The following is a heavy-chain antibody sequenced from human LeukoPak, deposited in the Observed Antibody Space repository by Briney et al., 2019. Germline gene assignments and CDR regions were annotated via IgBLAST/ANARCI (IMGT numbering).Heavy chain of an antibody. J-gene: IGHJ4*02. CDR3: ARVGSDYNFDY. V-gene: IGHV4-30-4*01. CDR2: IFYSGST. D-gene: IGHD5-12*01. CDR1: GGSISSGDDY. Sequence: PSETLSLTCTVSGGSISSGDDYWSWIRQPPGKGLEWIGYIFYSGSTYYNPSLRSRVTISVDTSKNQFSLKLRSVTAADTAVYYCARVGSDYNFDYWGQGTLVTVSS.